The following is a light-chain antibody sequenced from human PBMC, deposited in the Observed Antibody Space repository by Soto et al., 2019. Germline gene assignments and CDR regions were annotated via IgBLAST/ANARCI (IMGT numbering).Light chain of an antibody. CDR3: QHYITSLTT. V-gene: IGKV3-20*01. CDR1: QSVTSNY. Sequence: EIVLTQSPVTLSLSPGERATLSCGASQSVTSNYLAWYQQKPGQAPRLLIYGASRRATGIPDRFIGSGSGTDFTLTISRLEPEDFAVYYCQHYITSLTTFGQGTKVDIK. J-gene: IGKJ1*01. CDR2: GAS.